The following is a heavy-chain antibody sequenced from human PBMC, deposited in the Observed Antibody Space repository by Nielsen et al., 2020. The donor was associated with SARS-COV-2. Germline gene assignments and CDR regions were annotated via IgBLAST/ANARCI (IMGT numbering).Heavy chain of an antibody. Sequence: GSLRLSCAVYGGSFSGYYWSWIRQPPGKGLEWIGEINHSGSTNYNPSLKSRVTISVDTSKNQFSLKLSSVTAADTAVYYCAREGFDWHYDYWGQGTLVTVSS. CDR3: AREGFDWHYDY. D-gene: IGHD3-9*01. CDR1: GGSFSGYY. V-gene: IGHV4-34*01. J-gene: IGHJ4*02. CDR2: INHSGST.